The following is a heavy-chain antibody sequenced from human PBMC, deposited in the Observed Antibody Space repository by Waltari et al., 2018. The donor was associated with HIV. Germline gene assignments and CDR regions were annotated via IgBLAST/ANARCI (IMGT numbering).Heavy chain of an antibody. V-gene: IGHV3-66*01. CDR3: AGSEGRGAFDY. J-gene: IGHJ4*02. D-gene: IGHD3-10*01. CDR2: IYSGGRT. Sequence: EVQLVESGGGLVQPGGSLRLSCAASGFTVSSNYMSWVRQAPGKGLEWVEVIYSGGRTYYGDSVKGRFTISRDNPKNTVYLQMNSLRVEDTAVYYCAGSEGRGAFDYWGQGTLVTVSS. CDR1: GFTVSSNY.